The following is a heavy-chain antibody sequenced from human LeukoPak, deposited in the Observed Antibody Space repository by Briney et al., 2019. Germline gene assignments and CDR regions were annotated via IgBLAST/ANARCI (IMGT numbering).Heavy chain of an antibody. Sequence: PGGSLRLSCAASGFTFSSYGMHWVRQAPGKGLEGVAFIRYDGSNKYYADSVKGRFTISRDNSKNTLYLQMNSLRAEDTAVYYCAKDPGRGSSWAHYFNYWGQGTLVTVSS. D-gene: IGHD6-13*01. CDR1: GFTFSSYG. CDR3: AKDPGRGSSWAHYFNY. CDR2: IRYDGSNK. V-gene: IGHV3-30*02. J-gene: IGHJ4*02.